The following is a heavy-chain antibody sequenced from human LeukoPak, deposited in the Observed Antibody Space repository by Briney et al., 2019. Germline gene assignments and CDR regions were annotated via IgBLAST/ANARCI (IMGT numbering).Heavy chain of an antibody. CDR3: AKLYYGSGTYSNVAY. CDR2: ISGSGGST. D-gene: IGHD3-10*01. J-gene: IGHJ4*02. Sequence: GGSLRLSCAASGFTFSSYAMSWVRQAPGKGLEWVSAISGSGGSTYYADSVKGRFTISRDNSKNTLYLQMNSLRAEDTAVYYCAKLYYGSGTYSNVAYWGQGTLVTVSS. CDR1: GFTFSSYA. V-gene: IGHV3-23*01.